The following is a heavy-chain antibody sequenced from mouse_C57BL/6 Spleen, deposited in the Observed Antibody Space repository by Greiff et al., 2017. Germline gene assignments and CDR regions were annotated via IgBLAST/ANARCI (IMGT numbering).Heavy chain of an antibody. CDR1: GFNIKNTY. D-gene: IGHD2-5*01. Sequence: EVQLQQSVAELVRPGASVTLSCTASGFNIKNTYMPWVKQRPEQGLEWIGRIDPANGNTKYAPKFQGKATITADTSSNTAYLQISSLTSEDTAIYYCARDSKVYFDYWGQGTTLTVSS. V-gene: IGHV14-3*01. CDR2: IDPANGNT. J-gene: IGHJ2*01. CDR3: ARDSKVYFDY.